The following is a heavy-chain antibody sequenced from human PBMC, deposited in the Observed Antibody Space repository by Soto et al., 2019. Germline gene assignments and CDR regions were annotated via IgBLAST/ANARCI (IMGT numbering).Heavy chain of an antibody. CDR3: ARDRSNGDGWFDP. CDR1: GGTFSSYA. V-gene: IGHV1-69*13. D-gene: IGHD2-2*01. Sequence: SVKVSCKASGGTFSSYAISWVRQAPGQGLEWMGGIIPIFGTANYAQKFQGRVTITADESTSTAYMELSSLRSEDTAVYYCARDRSNGDGWFDPWGQGTLVTVSS. CDR2: IIPIFGTA. J-gene: IGHJ5*02.